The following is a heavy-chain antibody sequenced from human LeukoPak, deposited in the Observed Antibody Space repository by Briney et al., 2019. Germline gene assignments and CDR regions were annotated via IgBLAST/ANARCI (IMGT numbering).Heavy chain of an antibody. D-gene: IGHD3-9*01. CDR1: GSSISTSNYY. CDR2: FFYGGNT. CDR3: ARHGPLIRYRTAFDT. Sequence: SETLSLTCTVSGSSISTSNYYWAWIRQSPGKELECIGSFFYGGNTYYNPSLKSRVTISVDVSNNQFSLMLSSVTAADTALYYCARHGPLIRYRTAFDTWGQGTTVTVSS. V-gene: IGHV4-39*01. J-gene: IGHJ3*02.